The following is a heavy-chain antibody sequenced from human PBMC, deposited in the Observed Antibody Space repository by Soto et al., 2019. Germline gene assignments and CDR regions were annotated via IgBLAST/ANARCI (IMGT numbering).Heavy chain of an antibody. Sequence: GASVKVSCKASGHTFTNYAMHWVRQAPGQSLEWMGWIIAGNGNTKYSQKFQGRVSITRDKSASTAYMEVSSLRSEDTAVHYCARDRGFSGYDSPVDGFDIWGQGTMVTVSS. J-gene: IGHJ3*02. CDR3: ARDRGFSGYDSPVDGFDI. CDR2: IIAGNGNT. V-gene: IGHV1-3*01. D-gene: IGHD5-12*01. CDR1: GHTFTNYA.